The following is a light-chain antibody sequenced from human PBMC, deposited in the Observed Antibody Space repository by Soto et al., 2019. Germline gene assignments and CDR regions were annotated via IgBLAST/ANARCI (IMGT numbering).Light chain of an antibody. J-gene: IGLJ1*01. CDR1: SSDVGNYSY. Sequence: ALTQPASVSGSPGQSITISCTGTSSDVGNYSYVSWYQQHPGKAPQLMIFQVSNRASGVSNRFYGSKSGDTASLTISGLQAEDEADYYCSSYTTSSTLYVFGTGTKVTV. CDR2: QVS. CDR3: SSYTTSSTLYV. V-gene: IGLV2-14*01.